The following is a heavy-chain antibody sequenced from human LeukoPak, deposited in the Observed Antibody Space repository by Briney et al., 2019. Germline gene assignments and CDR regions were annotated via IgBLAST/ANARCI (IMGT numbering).Heavy chain of an antibody. CDR3: ARRTFWGVIVWPYYSYY. V-gene: IGHV4-39*01. CDR1: GGSISSTSYY. CDR2: IYYSGST. D-gene: IGHD3-16*02. J-gene: IGHJ4*02. Sequence: SETLSLTCTVSGGSISSTSYYWGWIRQPPGKGLEWIGSIYYSGSTYYNPSLKSRVTISVDTSKNQFSLKLSSVTAADTAVYYCARRTFWGVIVWPYYSYYWGQGTLVTVSS.